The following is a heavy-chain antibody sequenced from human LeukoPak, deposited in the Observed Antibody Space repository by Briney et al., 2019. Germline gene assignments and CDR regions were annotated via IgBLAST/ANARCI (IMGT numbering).Heavy chain of an antibody. D-gene: IGHD1-1*01. CDR3: ARDGIDATGYYLDY. V-gene: IGHV3-33*01. J-gene: IGHJ4*02. CDR1: GFSFSRYG. CDR2: IWYDGSNK. Sequence: GGSLRLSCVASGFSFSRYGMHWVRQAPGKGLEWVAVIWYDGSNKYYADSVKGRFTISRDNSGNTVSLQTNSLRVEDTAVYYCARDGIDATGYYLDYWGQGTLVTVSS.